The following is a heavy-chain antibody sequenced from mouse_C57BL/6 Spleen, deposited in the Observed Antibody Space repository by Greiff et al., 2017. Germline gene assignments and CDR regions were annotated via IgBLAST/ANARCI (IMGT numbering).Heavy chain of an antibody. CDR2: ISDDGSYT. CDR1: GFTFSSYA. Sequence: EVMLVESGGGLVKPGGSLKLSCAASGFTFSSYAMSWVRQTPEKRLEWVATISDDGSYTYYPDNVKGRFTMSRDHAKNNLYLQMSHLKSEDSAMYYCARETTGEPWYFDVWGTGTTVTVSS. D-gene: IGHD1-1*01. V-gene: IGHV5-4*01. J-gene: IGHJ1*03. CDR3: ARETTGEPWYFDV.